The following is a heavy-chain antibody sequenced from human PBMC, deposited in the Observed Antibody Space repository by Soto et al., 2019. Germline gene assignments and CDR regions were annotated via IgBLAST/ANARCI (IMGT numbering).Heavy chain of an antibody. CDR2: TYYRSKWYN. Sequence: SQTLSLTCAISGDSVSSNSAAWNWIRQSPSRGLEWLGRTYYRSKWYNDYAVSVKSRITINPYTSKNQFSLQLNSVTPEATAVYDCARAEMTVVDWGLFDDWGQGTLVTVSS. J-gene: IGHJ4*02. CDR3: ARAEMTVVDWGLFDD. CDR1: GDSVSSNSAA. D-gene: IGHD7-27*01. V-gene: IGHV6-1*01.